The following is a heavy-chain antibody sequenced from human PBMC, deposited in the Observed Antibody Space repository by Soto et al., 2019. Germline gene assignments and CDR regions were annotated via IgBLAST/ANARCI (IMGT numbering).Heavy chain of an antibody. CDR1: GGSFIGYY. J-gene: IGHJ4*02. CDR2: INHSGRT. D-gene: IGHD3-9*01. CDR3: ARGGSYDILTGYPYQPEFDH. Sequence: PSETLSLTCAVYGGSFIGYYWSWIRQPPGKGLEWIGEINHSGRTNYNPSLKSRVTISVDTSKNQFSLKLSSLTAADTAVYYCARGGSYDILTGYPYQPEFDHWGQGTLVTVSS. V-gene: IGHV4-34*01.